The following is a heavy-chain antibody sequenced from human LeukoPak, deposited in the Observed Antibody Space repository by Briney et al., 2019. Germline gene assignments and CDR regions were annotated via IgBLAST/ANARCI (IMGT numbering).Heavy chain of an antibody. J-gene: IGHJ4*02. CDR3: ASSSGY. D-gene: IGHD3-22*01. V-gene: IGHV3-7*01. CDR2: IKQDGSEK. CDR1: GFTYSSHW. Sequence: GGSLRLSCAASGFTYSSHWMSWVRQAPGKGLEWVANIKQDGSEKYYVDSVKGRFTISRDNAKNSLYLQMNSLRAEDTAVYYCASSSGYWGQGTLVTVSS.